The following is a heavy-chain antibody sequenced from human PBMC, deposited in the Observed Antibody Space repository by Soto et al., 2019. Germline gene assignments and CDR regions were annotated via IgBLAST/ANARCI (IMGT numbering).Heavy chain of an antibody. CDR1: GFTVSSNY. CDR2: IYSGGST. D-gene: IGHD2-15*01. Sequence: EVQLVETGGGLIQPGGSLRLSCAASGFTVSSNYMSWVRQAPGKGLEWVSVIYSGGSTYYADSVKGRFTISRDNSKNTLYLQMNSLRAEDTAVYYCARTLGAVVVAAMSEGHKTYYYGMDVWGQGTTVTVSS. J-gene: IGHJ6*02. V-gene: IGHV3-53*02. CDR3: ARTLGAVVVAAMSEGHKTYYYGMDV.